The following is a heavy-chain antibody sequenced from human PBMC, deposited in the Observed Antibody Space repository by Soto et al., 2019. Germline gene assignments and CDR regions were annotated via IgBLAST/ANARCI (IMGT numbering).Heavy chain of an antibody. Sequence: KQSQTLSLTCAISGDSVSSNSAAWNWIRQSPSRGLEWLGRTYYRSKWYNDYAVSAKSRITINPDTSKNQFSLQLKSVTPEDAAVYLCARGGLRYGKGNAFDIWGQGTMGTVSS. J-gene: IGHJ3*02. CDR1: GDSVSSNSAA. D-gene: IGHD1-20*01. CDR3: ARGGLRYGKGNAFDI. CDR2: TYYRSKWYN. V-gene: IGHV6-1*01.